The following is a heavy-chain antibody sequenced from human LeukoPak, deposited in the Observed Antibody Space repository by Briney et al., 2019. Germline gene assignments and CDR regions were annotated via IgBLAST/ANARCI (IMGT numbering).Heavy chain of an antibody. D-gene: IGHD2-15*01. J-gene: IGHJ3*02. Sequence: SETLSLTCTVSGGSISSYYWSWIRQPPGKGLEWIGYIYYSGSTNYNPSLKSRVTISVDTSKNQFSLKLSSVTAADTAVYYCARGVIRWPGPFDIWGQGTMVTVSS. CDR2: IYYSGST. CDR3: ARGVIRWPGPFDI. V-gene: IGHV4-59*01. CDR1: GGSISSYY.